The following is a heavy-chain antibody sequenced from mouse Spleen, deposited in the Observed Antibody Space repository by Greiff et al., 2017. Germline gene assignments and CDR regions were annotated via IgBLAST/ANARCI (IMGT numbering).Heavy chain of an antibody. CDR1: GYTFTDYY. J-gene: IGHJ2*01. CDR2: INPNNGGT. Sequence: VQLQQSGPELVKPGASVKISCKASGYTFTDYYMNWVKQSHGKSLEWIGDINPNNGGTSYNQKFKGKATLTVDKSSSTAYMELRSLTSEDSAVYYCARMHYGYFDYWGQGTTLTVSS. D-gene: IGHD1-1*01. CDR3: ARMHYGYFDY. V-gene: IGHV1-26*01.